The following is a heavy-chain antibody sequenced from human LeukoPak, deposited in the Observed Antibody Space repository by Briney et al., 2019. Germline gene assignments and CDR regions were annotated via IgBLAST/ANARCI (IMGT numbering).Heavy chain of an antibody. D-gene: IGHD5-18*01. V-gene: IGHV1-2*02. CDR3: ARTTEGGYTYNYFYYYYMDV. J-gene: IGHJ6*03. Sequence: GASVKVSCKASGYTFTGYYIHWVRQAPGQGLEWMGWINPNINGTNYAQKFQGRVTMTGDRSISTAYMELSRLRSDDTAVYYCARTTEGGYTYNYFYYYYMDVWGKGTTVTISS. CDR2: INPNINGT. CDR1: GYTFTGYY.